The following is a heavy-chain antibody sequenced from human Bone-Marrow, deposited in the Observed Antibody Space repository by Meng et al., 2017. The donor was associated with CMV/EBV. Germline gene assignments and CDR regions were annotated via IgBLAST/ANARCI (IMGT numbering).Heavy chain of an antibody. J-gene: IGHJ5*02. CDR2: ISYDGSNK. Sequence: GGSLRLSCAASGFTFSSYAMHWVRQAPGKGLEWVAVISYDGSNKYYADSVKGRFTISRDNAKNSLYLQMNSLRAEDTAVYYCARAGISGSFWFDPWCQGTLVTVSS. D-gene: IGHD1-26*01. CDR3: ARAGISGSFWFDP. CDR1: GFTFSSYA. V-gene: IGHV3-30*04.